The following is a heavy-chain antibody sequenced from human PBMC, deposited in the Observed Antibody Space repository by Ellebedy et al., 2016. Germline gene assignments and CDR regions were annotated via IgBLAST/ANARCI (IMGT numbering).Heavy chain of an antibody. J-gene: IGHJ6*02. CDR3: AREVTTVTRYYGMDV. CDR1: GFTFSSYS. D-gene: IGHD4-17*01. V-gene: IGHV3-48*01. Sequence: GGSLRLSXAASGFTFSSYSMNWVRQAPGKGLEWVSYISSSSSTIYYADSVKGRFTISRDNSKNTLYLQMNSLRAEDTAVYYCAREVTTVTRYYGMDVWGQGTTVTVSS. CDR2: ISSSSSTI.